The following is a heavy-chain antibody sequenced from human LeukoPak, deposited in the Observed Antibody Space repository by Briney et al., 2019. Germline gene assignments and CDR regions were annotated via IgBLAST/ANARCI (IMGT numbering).Heavy chain of an antibody. CDR3: ARDHRDPYYYASGNYFDY. D-gene: IGHD3-10*01. J-gene: IGHJ4*02. CDR1: GFTFSSYS. CDR2: ISSSSSYI. Sequence: GGSLRLSCAASGFTFSSYSMNWVRQAPGKGLEWVSSISSSSSYIYYADSVKGRFTISRDNAKNSLYLQMNSLRAEDTAVYYCARDHRDPYYYASGNYFDYWGQGTLVTVSS. V-gene: IGHV3-21*04.